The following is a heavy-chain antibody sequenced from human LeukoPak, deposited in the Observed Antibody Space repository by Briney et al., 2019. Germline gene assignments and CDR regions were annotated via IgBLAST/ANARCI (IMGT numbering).Heavy chain of an antibody. V-gene: IGHV4-61*02. D-gene: IGHD3-22*01. CDR3: AGGYSSGWTAGLDF. CDR2: IYMSGST. CDR1: GGSVSRASYY. Sequence: SQTLSLTCTVSGGSVSRASYYWSWVRQPAGKGLEWIGLIYMSGSTNYNPSLKSRVTISVDTSKNQFSLQLSSLTAADTAVYYCAGGYSSGWTAGLDFWGQGTLVTVSS. J-gene: IGHJ4*02.